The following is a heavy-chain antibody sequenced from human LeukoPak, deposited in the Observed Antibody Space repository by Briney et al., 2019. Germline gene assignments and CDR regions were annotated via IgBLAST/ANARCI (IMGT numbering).Heavy chain of an antibody. CDR2: IYPGDSDT. Sequence: QPGESLKISCKGSGYSFTSYWIGWARHMPGKGLEWLGIIYPGDSDTRYSPSFQGQVTISADKSISTAYLQWSSLKASDTAMYYCARAGKVVPAANMVWGQGTLVTVSS. CDR3: ARAGKVVPAANMV. J-gene: IGHJ4*02. CDR1: GYSFTSYW. V-gene: IGHV5-51*03. D-gene: IGHD2-2*01.